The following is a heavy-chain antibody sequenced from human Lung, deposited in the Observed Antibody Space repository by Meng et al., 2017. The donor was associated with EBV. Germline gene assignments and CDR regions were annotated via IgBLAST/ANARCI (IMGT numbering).Heavy chain of an antibody. J-gene: IGHJ5*02. Sequence: QVQLQGSGPGLVKPSQTLSLPCTVSGGSIRFGDYYWSWIRQPPGKGLEWIGYIYHSGSTYYNPSLKSRVTISVDRSKNQFSLKLSSVTAADTAVYYCARVVAGRYNWFDPWGQGTLVTVSS. CDR3: ARVVAGRYNWFDP. CDR2: IYHSGST. V-gene: IGHV4-31*03. CDR1: GGSIRFGDYY. D-gene: IGHD6-6*01.